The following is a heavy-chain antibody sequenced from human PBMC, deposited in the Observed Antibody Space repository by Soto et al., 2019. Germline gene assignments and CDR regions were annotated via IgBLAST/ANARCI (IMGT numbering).Heavy chain of an antibody. D-gene: IGHD1-7*01. Sequence: QITLKESGPTLVAPTQTLTLTCTLSGFSISTSGVGVGWIRQPPGKALEWLAVIYWDDDKRYSPSLRNRLTVTKDTSKNQVVLAVTNMDPVDTATYYCAHRQIHSGNWDCGVLDYWGQGTLVTVSS. CDR3: AHRQIHSGNWDCGVLDY. J-gene: IGHJ4*02. V-gene: IGHV2-5*02. CDR2: IYWDDDK. CDR1: GFSISTSGVG.